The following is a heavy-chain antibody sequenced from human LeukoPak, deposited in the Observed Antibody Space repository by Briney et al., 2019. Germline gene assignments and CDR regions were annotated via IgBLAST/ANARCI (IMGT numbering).Heavy chain of an antibody. CDR1: GFTFSSYA. CDR2: ISGSGGST. Sequence: PGGSLRLSCAASGFTFSSYAMSWVRQAPGKGLEWVSAISGSGGSTYYADSVKGRFTISRDNSKNTLYLQMNSLRAGDTALYFCARDLSLLGLDDWGQGTLVTVSS. J-gene: IGHJ4*02. V-gene: IGHV3-23*01. CDR3: ARDLSLLGLDD. D-gene: IGHD7-27*01.